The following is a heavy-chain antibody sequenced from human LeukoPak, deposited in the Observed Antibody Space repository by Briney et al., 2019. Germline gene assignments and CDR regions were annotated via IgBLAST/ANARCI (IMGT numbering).Heavy chain of an antibody. D-gene: IGHD5-18*01. CDR2: MYPTLYHGGST. V-gene: IGHV4-38-2*01. CDR3: AISIGYSYGDDAFDV. Sequence: RTSETLSLTCAVSGGSISSNFYWGCIRQSPGKRLEWIATMYPTLYHGGSTFYSPSLKSRVTMSLDKSQNQFSLKLSSVTAADTAVYYCAISIGYSYGDDAFDVWGPGTGVTVSS. CDR1: GGSISSNFY. J-gene: IGHJ3*01.